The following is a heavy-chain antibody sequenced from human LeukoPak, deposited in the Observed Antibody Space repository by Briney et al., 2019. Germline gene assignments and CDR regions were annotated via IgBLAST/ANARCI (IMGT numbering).Heavy chain of an antibody. CDR3: ARGGSGSYSGRFDP. CDR2: INPKNGGT. CDR1: GFTFTAYY. Sequence: GASLKVSCKASGFTFTAYYIHWVRQAPGQGLEWMGWINPKNGGTTYAQNFQGRVTMTRDTSISTAYMEISSLRSDDTAVYYCARGGSGSYSGRFDPWGQGTLVTVSS. V-gene: IGHV1-2*02. D-gene: IGHD3-10*01. J-gene: IGHJ5*02.